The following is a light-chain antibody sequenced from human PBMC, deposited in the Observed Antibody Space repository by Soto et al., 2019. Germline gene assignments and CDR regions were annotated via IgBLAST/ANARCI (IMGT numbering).Light chain of an antibody. CDR3: AAWDDSLNGVV. CDR2: DDN. V-gene: IGLV1-51*01. CDR1: SSNIGGNS. Sequence: QFVMTQPPSVSAAPGQKVTISCSGSSSNIGGNSVSWYQQLPGTAPKLLIYDDNKRPSGIPDRFSGSKSGTSATLGITGFQTGDEADYYCAAWDDSLNGVVFGGGTKLTVL. J-gene: IGLJ2*01.